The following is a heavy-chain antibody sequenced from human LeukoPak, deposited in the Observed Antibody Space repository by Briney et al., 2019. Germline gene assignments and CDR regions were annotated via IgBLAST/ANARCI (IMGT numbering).Heavy chain of an antibody. V-gene: IGHV4-59*08. CDR3: ARGILNWFDP. Sequence: SETLSLTCTVSGDFISTYYWSWIRQPPGKGLERIGYVYNSGITNYNPSLKSRVTMSVDTSKNHFSLKLSSVTAADTAVYYCARGILNWFDPWGQGTLVTVSS. D-gene: IGHD1-14*01. J-gene: IGHJ5*02. CDR1: GDFISTYY. CDR2: VYNSGIT.